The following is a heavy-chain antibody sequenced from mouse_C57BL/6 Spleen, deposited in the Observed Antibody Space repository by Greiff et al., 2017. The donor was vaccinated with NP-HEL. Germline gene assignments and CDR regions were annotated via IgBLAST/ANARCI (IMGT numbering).Heavy chain of an antibody. CDR1: GYTFTDYE. D-gene: IGHD2-13*01. J-gene: IGHJ2*01. CDR3: TRRGPRDIEFDY. CDR2: IDPETGGT. V-gene: IGHV1-15*01. Sequence: QVQLKQSGAELVRPGASVTLSCKASGYTFTDYEMHWVKQTPVHGLEWIGAIDPETGGTAYNQKFKGKAILTADKSSSTAYMELRSLTSEDSAVYYCTRRGPRDIEFDYWGQGTTLTVSS.